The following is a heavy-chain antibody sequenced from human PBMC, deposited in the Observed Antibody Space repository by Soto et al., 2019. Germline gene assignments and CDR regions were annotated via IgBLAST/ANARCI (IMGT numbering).Heavy chain of an antibody. V-gene: IGHV3-53*01. CDR1: GFIFSRYN. CDR3: ARVDYGDYGWYFDL. J-gene: IGHJ2*01. D-gene: IGHD4-17*01. Sequence: GGSLRLSCAVSGFIFSRYNMTWVRQAPGKGLEWVSLIYSGGATSYADSVKGRFTISRDNSKDILYLQVNSLRAEDTAVYYCARVDYGDYGWYFDLWGRGTLVTVSS. CDR2: IYSGGAT.